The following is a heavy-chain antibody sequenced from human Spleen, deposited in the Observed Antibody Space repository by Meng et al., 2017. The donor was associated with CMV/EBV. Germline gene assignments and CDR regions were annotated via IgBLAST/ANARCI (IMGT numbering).Heavy chain of an antibody. J-gene: IGHJ3*02. CDR3: VKFFRWDQPDDAFDI. V-gene: IGHV3-30*02. CDR2: IENDGSNK. CDR1: GFTFSRYA. D-gene: IGHD1-26*01. Sequence: GESLKIFCAGSGFTFSRYAMDWVRQGPGKGLEWVTYIENDGSNKYYADSVKGRFTISRDNFKNAVYLQMNSLRPEDTALYYCVKFFRWDQPDDAFDIWGHGTMVTVSS.